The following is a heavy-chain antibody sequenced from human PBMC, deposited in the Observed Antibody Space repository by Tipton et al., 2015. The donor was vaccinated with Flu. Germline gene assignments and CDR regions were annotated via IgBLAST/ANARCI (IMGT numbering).Heavy chain of an antibody. CDR2: INHSGST. CDR1: GGSFSDYY. J-gene: IGHJ3*02. V-gene: IGHV4-34*01. Sequence: TLSLTCAVYGGSFSDYYWTCIRQPPGKGLEWIGEINHSGSTNYNPSLKSRVTISVDTSKSQFSLKLSSVTAADTAVYYCARPRGYSGYEPFDAFDIWGQGTMVTVSS. CDR3: ARPRGYSGYEPFDAFDI. D-gene: IGHD5-12*01.